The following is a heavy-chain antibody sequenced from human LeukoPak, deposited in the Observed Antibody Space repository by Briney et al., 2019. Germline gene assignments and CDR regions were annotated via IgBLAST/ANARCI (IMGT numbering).Heavy chain of an antibody. D-gene: IGHD6-13*01. V-gene: IGHV3-21*04. CDR2: ISSSSSYI. CDR1: GFTFSSYS. CDR3: ARAVRRIAAAGTVNWFDP. J-gene: IGHJ5*02. Sequence: GGSLRLSCAASGFTFSSYSMNWVRQAPGKGLEWVSSISSSSSYIYYADSVKGRFTISRDNAKNSLYLQMNSLRAEDTAVYYCARAVRRIAAAGTVNWFDPWGQGTLVTVSS.